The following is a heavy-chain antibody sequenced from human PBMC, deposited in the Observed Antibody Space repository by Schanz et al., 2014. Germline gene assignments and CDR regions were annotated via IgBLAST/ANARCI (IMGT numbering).Heavy chain of an antibody. J-gene: IGHJ5*02. V-gene: IGHV3-23*01. CDR2: ITGASDHI. CDR1: GFIFGSSV. D-gene: IGHD1-1*01. Sequence: DVHLLESGGGLIQPGGSLRLSCAASGFIFGSSVMAWVRQAPGKGLEWVSGITGASDHIDYAESVKGRFTISRDNSKSTLYVEMNSLRVEDTAVYYCTRDVRLDRRGNWFDPWGQGTLVTVSS. CDR3: TRDVRLDRRGNWFDP.